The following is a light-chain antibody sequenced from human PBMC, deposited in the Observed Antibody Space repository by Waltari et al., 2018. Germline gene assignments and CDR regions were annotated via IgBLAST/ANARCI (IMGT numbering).Light chain of an antibody. CDR3: AAWDDSLNAHV. J-gene: IGLJ6*01. CDR2: YDD. Sequence: QSVLTQPPSVSEAPRQRVTISCSGSSSNIGNTAVNWYQQLPGKAPKLLIYYDDLLPSGVSDRFSGSKSGTSASLAISGLQSEDEADYYCAAWDDSLNAHVFGSGTKVTVL. V-gene: IGLV1-36*01. CDR1: SSNIGNTA.